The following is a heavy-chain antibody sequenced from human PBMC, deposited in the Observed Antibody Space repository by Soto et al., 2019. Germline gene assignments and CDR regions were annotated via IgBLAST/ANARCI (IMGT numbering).Heavy chain of an antibody. Sequence: PGGSLRLSCAASGFTFSSNWRHWVRQAPGKGLVWVSRINSDGSSTSYADSVKGRFTISRDNAKNTLYLQMNSLRAEDTAVYYCARYSSGWYTVDYWGQGTLVTVSS. V-gene: IGHV3-74*01. CDR3: ARYSSGWYTVDY. CDR1: GFTFSSNW. CDR2: INSDGSST. D-gene: IGHD6-19*01. J-gene: IGHJ4*02.